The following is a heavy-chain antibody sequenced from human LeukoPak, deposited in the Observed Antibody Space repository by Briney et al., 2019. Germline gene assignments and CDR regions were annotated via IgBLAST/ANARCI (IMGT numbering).Heavy chain of an antibody. D-gene: IGHD2-2*01. Sequence: SETLSLTCAVYGGSFSGYYWSWIRQPPGKGLEWIGEINHSGSTNYNPSLKSRVTISVDTSKNQFSLKLSSVTAADTAVYYCARDEGSHCSSTSCYDSAFDIWGQGTMVTVSS. J-gene: IGHJ3*02. V-gene: IGHV4-34*01. CDR3: ARDEGSHCSSTSCYDSAFDI. CDR1: GGSFSGYY. CDR2: INHSGST.